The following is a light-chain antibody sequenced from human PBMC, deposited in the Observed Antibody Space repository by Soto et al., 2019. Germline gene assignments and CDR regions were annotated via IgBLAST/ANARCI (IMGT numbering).Light chain of an antibody. V-gene: IGKV3-20*01. CDR1: HSVSSSS. Sequence: EIVLTQSPGTLSLSPGERATLSCRASHSVSSSSLAWYQHQPGQAPRLLVYGASSRTTGIPDRFSGSGSGTDFSLTISRLEPEDFALYYCQQYGSSPLTFGQGTKVDIK. CDR3: QQYGSSPLT. J-gene: IGKJ1*01. CDR2: GAS.